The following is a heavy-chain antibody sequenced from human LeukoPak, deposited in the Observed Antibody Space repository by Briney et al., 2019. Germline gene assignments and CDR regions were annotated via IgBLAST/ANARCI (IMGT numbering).Heavy chain of an antibody. V-gene: IGHV3-21*01. CDR2: ISSSSSYI. J-gene: IGHJ3*02. CDR3: AILTGPSDAFDI. CDR1: GFTFSSYA. D-gene: IGHD3-9*01. Sequence: PGGSLRLSCAASGFTFSSYAMSWVRQAPGKGLEWVSSISSSSSYIYYADSVKGRFTISRDNAKNSLYLQMNSLRAEDTAVYYCAILTGPSDAFDIWGQGTMVTVFS.